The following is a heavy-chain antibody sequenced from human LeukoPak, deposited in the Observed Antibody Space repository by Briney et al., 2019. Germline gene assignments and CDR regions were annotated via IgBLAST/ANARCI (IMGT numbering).Heavy chain of an antibody. CDR1: GYTFTSYD. V-gene: IGHV1-8*01. J-gene: IGHJ6*03. Sequence: ASVKVSCKASGYTFTSYDINWVRQATGQGLEWMGWMNPNSGNTGYAQKFQGRVTMTRNTSISTAYMELSSLRSEDTAVYYCARWADLYSSCWYPREHYYYYMDVWGKGTTVTISS. D-gene: IGHD6-13*01. CDR3: ARWADLYSSCWYPREHYYYYMDV. CDR2: MNPNSGNT.